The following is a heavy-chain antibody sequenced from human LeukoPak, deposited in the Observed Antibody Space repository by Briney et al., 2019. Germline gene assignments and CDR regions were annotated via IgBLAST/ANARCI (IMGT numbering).Heavy chain of an antibody. CDR2: IDYSGST. Sequence: PSETLSLTCTVSGGSISSSSYYWGWIRQPPGKGLEWIGSIDYSGSTYYKPSLKSRVTISVDTSKDQFSLKLSSVTAADTAVYYCASLYGSGSFPGSFDPWGQGTLVTVSS. V-gene: IGHV4-39*07. CDR3: ASLYGSGSFPGSFDP. D-gene: IGHD3-10*01. CDR1: GGSISSSSYY. J-gene: IGHJ5*02.